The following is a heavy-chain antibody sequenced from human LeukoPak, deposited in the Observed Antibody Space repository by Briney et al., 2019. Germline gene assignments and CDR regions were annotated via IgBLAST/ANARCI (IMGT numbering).Heavy chain of an antibody. CDR2: IYAGSET. J-gene: IGHJ5*02. V-gene: IGHV3-53*01. CDR1: GFTVSTTY. D-gene: IGHD4/OR15-4a*01. CDR3: ARGYGAGRGDNWFDP. Sequence: PGGSLRLFCAASGFTVSTTYMTWVRQAPGEGLEWVSAIYAGSETYYADSVKGRFTISRDNSKNMLYLQMNSLRGEDTAVYYCARGYGAGRGDNWFDPWGQGTLVTVSS.